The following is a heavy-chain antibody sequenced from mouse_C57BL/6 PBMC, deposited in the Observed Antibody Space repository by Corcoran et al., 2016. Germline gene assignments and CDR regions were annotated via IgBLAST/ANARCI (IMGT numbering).Heavy chain of an antibody. CDR3: ARMELGTPFAY. V-gene: IGHV9-3*01. D-gene: IGHD3-3*01. Sequence: QIQLVQSGPELKKPGETVKISCKASGYTFTTYGMSWVKQAPGKGLKWMGWINTYSGVPTYADDFKGRFAFSLETSASTAYLQINNLKNEDTATYFCARMELGTPFAYWGQGTLVTVSA. CDR2: INTYSGVP. CDR1: GYTFTTYG. J-gene: IGHJ3*01.